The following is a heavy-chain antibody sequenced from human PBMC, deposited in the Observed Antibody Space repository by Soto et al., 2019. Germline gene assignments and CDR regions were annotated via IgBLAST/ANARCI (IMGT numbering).Heavy chain of an antibody. CDR1: GGSISSYY. V-gene: IGHV4-4*07. D-gene: IGHD6-13*01. CDR3: ASGYSSSWSYGMDV. CDR2: IYTSGST. J-gene: IGHJ6*02. Sequence: SETLSLTCTVSGGSISSYYWSWIRQPAGKGLEWIGRIYTSGSTNYNPSLKSRVTMSVDTSKNQFSLKLSSVTAADTAVYYCASGYSSSWSYGMDVWGQGTTFTVSS.